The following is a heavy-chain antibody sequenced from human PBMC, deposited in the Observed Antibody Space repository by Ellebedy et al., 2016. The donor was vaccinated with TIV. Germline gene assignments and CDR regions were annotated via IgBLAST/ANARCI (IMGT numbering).Heavy chain of an antibody. D-gene: IGHD2-8*01. Sequence: AASVKVSCKASGYTFSNYDIAWVRQAPGQGLEWMGWIYNGNTYYTQNLQGRVTMTTDTYKSTAYMELRSLTFDDTAVYYCARNGGGLGYWGQGTLVTVSS. CDR2: IYNGNT. J-gene: IGHJ4*02. CDR3: ARNGGGLGY. V-gene: IGHV1-18*01. CDR1: GYTFSNYD.